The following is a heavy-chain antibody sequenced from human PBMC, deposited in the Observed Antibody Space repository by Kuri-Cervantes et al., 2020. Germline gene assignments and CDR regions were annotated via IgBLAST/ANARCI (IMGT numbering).Heavy chain of an antibody. J-gene: IGHJ4*02. V-gene: IGHV3-7*01. Sequence: GESLKISCAASGFTFDDYAMHWVRQAPGKGLEWVANIKQDGSEKYYVDSVKGRFTISRDNAKNSLYLQMNSLRAEDTAVYYCARDSSPSDYWGQGTLVTVSS. CDR1: GFTFDDYA. CDR3: ARDSSPSDY. CDR2: IKQDGSEK.